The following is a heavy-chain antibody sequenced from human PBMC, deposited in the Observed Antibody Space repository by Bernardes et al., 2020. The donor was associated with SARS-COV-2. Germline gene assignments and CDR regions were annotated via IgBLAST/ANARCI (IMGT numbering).Heavy chain of an antibody. CDR3: ARERADGFMDV. V-gene: IGHV4-61*02. J-gene: IGHJ6*02. D-gene: IGHD5-12*01. CDR1: GASVSSESYY. Sequence: TLSLTCTVSGASVSSESYYWSWIRQTAGKGLEWIGRTYTSGGADYNASLKRRLIASVDTSKKQVSLKVTAVTAADTGVYYCARERADGFMDVWGQGTTVTVSS. CDR2: TYTSGGA.